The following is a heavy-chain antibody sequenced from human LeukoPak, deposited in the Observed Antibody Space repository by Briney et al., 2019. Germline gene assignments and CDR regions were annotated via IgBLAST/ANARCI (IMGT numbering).Heavy chain of an antibody. J-gene: IGHJ5*02. CDR2: INAYNENT. CDR1: GYTFTSYG. Sequence: GASVKVSCEASGYTFTSYGISWVRQAPGQGLEWMGWINAYNENTNYAQKFQGRVTMTTDTYTSTAYMELRSLRSDDTAVYYCARDRRSSGWSGWLDPWGQGTLVTVSS. D-gene: IGHD6-19*01. V-gene: IGHV1-18*01. CDR3: ARDRRSSGWSGWLDP.